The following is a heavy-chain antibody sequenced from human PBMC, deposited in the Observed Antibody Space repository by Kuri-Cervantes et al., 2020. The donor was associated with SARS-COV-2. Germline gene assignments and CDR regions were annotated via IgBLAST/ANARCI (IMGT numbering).Heavy chain of an antibody. Sequence: LSCAVYGGSFSGYYWSWIRQPPGKGLEWTGEINHSGSTNYNPSLKSRVTISVDTSKNQFSLKLSSVTAADTAVYYCAREGQDPGELLRWFDPWGQGTLVTVSS. V-gene: IGHV4-34*01. CDR1: GGSFSGYY. J-gene: IGHJ5*02. CDR3: AREGQDPGELLRWFDP. CDR2: INHSGST. D-gene: IGHD3-10*01.